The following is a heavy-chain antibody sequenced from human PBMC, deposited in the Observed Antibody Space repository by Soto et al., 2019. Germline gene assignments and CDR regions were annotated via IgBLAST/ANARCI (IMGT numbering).Heavy chain of an antibody. CDR2: IGSSSSYT. CDR1: GFTFSDYY. J-gene: IGHJ3*02. Sequence: QVQLVESGGGLVKPGGSLRLSCAASGFTFSDYYMSWIRQAPGKGLEWVSYIGSSSSYTNYADSVKGRFTISRDSAKNSLYLQMNSLRAEDTAVYYCARDADILTASDAFDIWGQGTMVTVSS. V-gene: IGHV3-11*05. CDR3: ARDADILTASDAFDI. D-gene: IGHD3-9*01.